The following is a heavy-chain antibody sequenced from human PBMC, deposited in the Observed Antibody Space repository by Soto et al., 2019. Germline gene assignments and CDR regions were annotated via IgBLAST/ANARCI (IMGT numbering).Heavy chain of an antibody. CDR3: VRVEGGYYGSGSFGLDY. Sequence: EVQLVESGGGLVQSGGSLRLSCAASGFTFSNYWMTWVRQAPGKGLEWVANIKQDASEKYYVDSVKGRFTISRDNAKNWLYVQMNGRRAGDTAVYYCVRVEGGYYGSGSFGLDYWREGALVTVST. V-gene: IGHV3-7*01. D-gene: IGHD3-10*01. J-gene: IGHJ4*02. CDR1: GFTFSNYW. CDR2: IKQDASEK.